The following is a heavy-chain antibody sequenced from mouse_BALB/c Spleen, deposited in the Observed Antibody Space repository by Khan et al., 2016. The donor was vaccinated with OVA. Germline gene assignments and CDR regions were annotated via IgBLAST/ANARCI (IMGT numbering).Heavy chain of an antibody. D-gene: IGHD1-2*01. CDR1: GFTFSSNT. CDR2: ITNGGGST. V-gene: IGHV5-12-2*01. CDR3: ARVPTFITTALDY. J-gene: IGHJ4*01. Sequence: EVKLVESGGGLVQPGGSLKLSCAASGFTFSSNTMSWVRQTPEKRLEWVAYITNGGGSTSYPYTVKGRFTISSDNAKTPLSLQMSRLKSEDTAMYYCARVPTFITTALDYWGHGTSVTVSS.